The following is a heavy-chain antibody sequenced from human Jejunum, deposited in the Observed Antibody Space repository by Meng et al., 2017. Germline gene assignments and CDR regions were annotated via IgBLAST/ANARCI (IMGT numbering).Heavy chain of an antibody. J-gene: IGHJ4*02. CDR1: GASISSSNW. Sequence: QVQLQESGPGRGKPSGTLSLTCAVSGASISSSNWWSWVRQSPGKGLEWIGEIYHRGNINYNPSLKSRVTISVDKSKNQFSLKLNSVTAADTAVYYCARVDSSASFDYWGQGTLVTVSS. D-gene: IGHD6-6*01. CDR3: ARVDSSASFDY. CDR2: IYHRGNI. V-gene: IGHV4-4*02.